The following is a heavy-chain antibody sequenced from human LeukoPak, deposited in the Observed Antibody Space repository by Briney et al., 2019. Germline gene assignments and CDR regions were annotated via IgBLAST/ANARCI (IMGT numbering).Heavy chain of an antibody. CDR1: GFTFSLYS. CDR2: ISSTSSTI. J-gene: IGHJ4*02. V-gene: IGHV3-48*01. CDR3: ARGGPPQYYYDSSGYPYFDY. Sequence: GGSLRLSCAASGFTFSLYSMNWVRQAPGKGLEWVSYISSTSSTIYYADSVKGRFTISRDNAKNSLYLQMGSLRAEDTAVYYCARGGPPQYYYDSSGYPYFDYWGQGTLVTVSS. D-gene: IGHD3-22*01.